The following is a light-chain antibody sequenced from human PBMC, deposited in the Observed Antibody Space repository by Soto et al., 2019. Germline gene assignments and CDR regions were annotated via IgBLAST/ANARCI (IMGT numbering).Light chain of an antibody. CDR3: QQYGSSPPHT. CDR1: QSLSSTY. J-gene: IGKJ4*01. Sequence: DIVLTQSPFTLSFSPVERSTLSFIASQSLSSTYLAWYQHKRGQAPRLLIYGASSRATGIPDRFSGSGSGTDFTLTISRLEPEDFAVYYCQQYGSSPPHTFGGGTKVDIK. V-gene: IGKV3-20*01. CDR2: GAS.